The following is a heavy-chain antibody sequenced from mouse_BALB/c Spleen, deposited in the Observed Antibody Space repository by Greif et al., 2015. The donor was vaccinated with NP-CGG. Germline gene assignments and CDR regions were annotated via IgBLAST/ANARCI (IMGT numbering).Heavy chain of an antibody. V-gene: IGHV14-3*02. J-gene: IGHJ4*01. CDR1: GFNIKDTY. Sequence: VQLQQSGAELVKPGASVKLSCTASGFNIKDTYMHWVKQRPEQGLEWIGRIDPANGNTKYDPKFQGKATITADTSSNTAYLQLSSLTSEDTAVYYCARIHYYGSYAMDYWGQGTSVTVSS. CDR3: ARIHYYGSYAMDY. CDR2: IDPANGNT. D-gene: IGHD1-2*01.